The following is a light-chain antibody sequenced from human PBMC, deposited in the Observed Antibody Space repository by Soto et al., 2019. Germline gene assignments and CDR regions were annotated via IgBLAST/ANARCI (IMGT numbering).Light chain of an antibody. CDR2: EVS. Sequence: QSVLTQPASVSGSPGQSITISCTGTSSDVGGYNHVTWYQQHPGKAPKLMIYEVSNRPSGISDRFSGSKSANTASLTISGLQAEDEADYYCSSYRSSPPYYLFGTGTKVTV. CDR1: SSDVGGYNH. CDR3: SSYRSSPPYYL. V-gene: IGLV2-14*01. J-gene: IGLJ1*01.